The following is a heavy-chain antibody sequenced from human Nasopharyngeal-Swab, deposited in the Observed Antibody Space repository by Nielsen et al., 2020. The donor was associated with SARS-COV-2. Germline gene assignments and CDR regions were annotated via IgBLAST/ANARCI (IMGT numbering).Heavy chain of an antibody. V-gene: IGHV1-69*13. D-gene: IGHD3-16*01. J-gene: IGHJ3*02. CDR2: IIPIFGTA. CDR3: ARDTGGPLSPSDAFDI. Sequence: SVKVSCKASGGTFSSYAISWVRQAPGQGLEWMGGIIPIFGTANYAQKFQGRVTITADESTSTAYMELSSLRSEDTAMYYCARDTGGPLSPSDAFDIWGQGTMVTVSS. CDR1: GGTFSSYA.